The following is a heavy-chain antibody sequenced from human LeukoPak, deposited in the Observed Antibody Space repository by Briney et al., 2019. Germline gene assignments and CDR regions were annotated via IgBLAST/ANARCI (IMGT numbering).Heavy chain of an antibody. D-gene: IGHD6-19*01. CDR1: GGTVSSYA. CDR3: ARVLIAVAGTLDY. CDR2: IIPIFGAA. J-gene: IGHJ4*02. Sequence: SVKVSCKASGGTVSSYAICWVRQAPGRGREWMGRIIPIFGAANYAQKFQGRVTITADKSTSTAYMELSSLRSEDTAVYYCARVLIAVAGTLDYWGQGTLVTVSS. V-gene: IGHV1-69*06.